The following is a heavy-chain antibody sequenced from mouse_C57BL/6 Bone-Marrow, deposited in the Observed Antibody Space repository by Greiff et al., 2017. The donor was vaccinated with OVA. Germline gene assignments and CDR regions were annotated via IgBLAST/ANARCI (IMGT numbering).Heavy chain of an antibody. D-gene: IGHD1-1*01. CDR2: ISSGGSYT. CDR1: GFTFSSYG. J-gene: IGHJ2*01. CDR3: ARHGDYGSFFDY. V-gene: IGHV5-6*01. Sequence: VQLQQSGGDLVKPGGSLTLSCAASGFTFSSYGMSWVRQTPDTRLEWVATISSGGSYTYYPDSVKGRFTISRDNAKNTLYLQMSSLKSEDTAMYYCARHGDYGSFFDYWGQGTTLTVSS.